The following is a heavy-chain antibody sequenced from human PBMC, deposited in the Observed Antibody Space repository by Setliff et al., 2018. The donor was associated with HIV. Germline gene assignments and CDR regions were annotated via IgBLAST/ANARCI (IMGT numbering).Heavy chain of an antibody. CDR2: INSDVSST. V-gene: IGHV3-74*01. CDR1: GFTFSSYW. J-gene: IGHJ4*02. Sequence: GGSLRLSCAASGFTFSSYWMHWVRQGPGKGLVWVSRINSDVSSTSYADSVKGRFTISRDNAKNTVYLQMNSLRAEDTAVYYCARAAPDYFDYWSQGTLVTVSS. CDR3: ARAAPDYFDY.